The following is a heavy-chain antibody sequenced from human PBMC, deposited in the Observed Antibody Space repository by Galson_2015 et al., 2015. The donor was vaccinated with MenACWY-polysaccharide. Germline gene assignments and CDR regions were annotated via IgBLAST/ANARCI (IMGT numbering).Heavy chain of an antibody. D-gene: IGHD3-10*02. V-gene: IGHV3-33*01. CDR1: TVTFRGSG. Sequence: SLRLSCAASTVTFRGSGMHWVGQAPGKGLEWVAVIRYDAVYKQYLDSVKGRFSVSRDNSKSTLYLEMNNLRAEDTALYYCAREGSRIVFHAFDTWGQGTMVIVSS. CDR3: AREGSRIVFHAFDT. J-gene: IGHJ3*02. CDR2: IRYDAVYK.